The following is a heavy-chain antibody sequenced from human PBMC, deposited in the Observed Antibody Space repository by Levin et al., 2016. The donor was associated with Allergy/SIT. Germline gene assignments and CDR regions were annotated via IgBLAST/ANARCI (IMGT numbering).Heavy chain of an antibody. CDR1: GYTFTGYY. D-gene: IGHD3-10*01. J-gene: IGHJ6*02. V-gene: IGHV1-2*04. Sequence: ASVKVSCKASGYTFTGYYMHWVRQAPGQGLEWMGWINPNSGGTNYAQKFQGWVTMTRDTSISTAYMELSRLRSDDTAVYYCARALRGWFGESINYYYYGMDVWGQGTTVTVSS. CDR3: ARALRGWFGESINYYYYGMDV. CDR2: INPNSGGT.